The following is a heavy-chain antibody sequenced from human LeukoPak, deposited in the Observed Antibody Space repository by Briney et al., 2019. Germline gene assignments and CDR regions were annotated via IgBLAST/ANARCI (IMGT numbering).Heavy chain of an antibody. CDR2: IIHIFGTA. D-gene: IGHD6-6*01. CDR1: GGTFSSYA. Sequence: SVKVSCQASGGTFSSYAISWVRQAPGQGLEWMGWIIHIFGTANYAQKFQGRVTITTDESTSTAYMELSSLRSEDTAVYYCAREARDGGYYYYYYMDVWGKGTTVTVSS. CDR3: AREARDGGYYYYYYMDV. V-gene: IGHV1-69*05. J-gene: IGHJ6*03.